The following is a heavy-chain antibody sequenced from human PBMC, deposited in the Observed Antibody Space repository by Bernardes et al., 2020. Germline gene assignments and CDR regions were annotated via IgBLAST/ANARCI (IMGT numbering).Heavy chain of an antibody. Sequence: GGSLRLSCAASGFSFSPNAMSWVRQAPGKGLEWVSGIGGDGNTHYADSVRGRFSISRDNSNNMLFLQMDSLGAEDTAMYYCAKDVFWWQLDSWGQGALVTVSS. CDR1: GFSFSPNA. D-gene: IGHD2-15*01. V-gene: IGHV3-23*01. CDR2: IGGDGNT. CDR3: AKDVFWWQLDS. J-gene: IGHJ4*02.